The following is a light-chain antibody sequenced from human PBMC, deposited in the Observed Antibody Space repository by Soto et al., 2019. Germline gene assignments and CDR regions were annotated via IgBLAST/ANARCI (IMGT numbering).Light chain of an antibody. CDR3: AAWDGSLNGWV. Sequence: QSVLTQAPSASGTPGQRVTISCSGISSNIGSNTVRWYQQVPGTAPKLVIYSNDQRPSEVPDRFSGSKYGTSASLALGGLTSGDEADYYCAAWDGSLNGWVFGGGTKVTVL. CDR1: SSNIGSNT. J-gene: IGLJ2*01. V-gene: IGLV1-44*01. CDR2: SND.